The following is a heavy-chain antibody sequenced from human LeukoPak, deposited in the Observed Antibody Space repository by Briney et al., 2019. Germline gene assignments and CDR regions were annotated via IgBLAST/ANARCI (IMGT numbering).Heavy chain of an antibody. J-gene: IGHJ6*02. CDR1: GFTFGDYA. Sequence: GGSLRLSCTTSGFTFGDYAMSWFRQAPGKGLEWVSVIYSGGSTYYADSVKGRFTISRHNSKNTLYLQMNSLRAEDTAVYYCARGYNWNVDYYYYGMDVWGQGTTVTVSS. CDR3: ARGYNWNVDYYYYGMDV. CDR2: IYSGGST. D-gene: IGHD1-1*01. V-gene: IGHV3-53*04.